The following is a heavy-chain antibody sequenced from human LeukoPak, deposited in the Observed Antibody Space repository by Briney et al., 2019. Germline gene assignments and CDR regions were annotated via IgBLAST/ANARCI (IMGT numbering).Heavy chain of an antibody. Sequence: SETLSLACTVSGGSISNYYWSWIRRPAGKGLEWIGRIYPSGNTNYNPSLKSRVTMSTDTSKNHFSLKLTSVTATDTAVYYCARKGKSAMAGAFDIWGQGTMVTVSS. CDR1: GGSISNYY. CDR2: IYPSGNT. D-gene: IGHD2-8*01. J-gene: IGHJ3*02. CDR3: ARKGKSAMAGAFDI. V-gene: IGHV4-4*07.